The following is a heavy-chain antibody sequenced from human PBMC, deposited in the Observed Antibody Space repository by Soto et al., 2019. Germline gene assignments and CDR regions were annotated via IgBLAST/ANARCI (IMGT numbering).Heavy chain of an antibody. D-gene: IGHD6-13*01. J-gene: IGHJ3*02. CDR2: IDWDDDK. V-gene: IGHV2-70*11. Sequence: ESGPTLVNPTQTLTLTCTFSGFSLSTSGMCVTWIRQPPGKALEWLARIDWDDDKYHSTSLKTRLTISKDTSKNQVVLTMTNMDPVDTATYYCARAQEQLNAFDIWGQGTMVTVSS. CDR1: GFSLSTSGMC. CDR3: ARAQEQLNAFDI.